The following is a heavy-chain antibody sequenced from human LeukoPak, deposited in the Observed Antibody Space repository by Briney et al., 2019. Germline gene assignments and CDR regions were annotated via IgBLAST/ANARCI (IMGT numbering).Heavy chain of an antibody. D-gene: IGHD1-26*01. Sequence: GGSLRLSCAASGFAFDDYGMSWVRQAPGKGLEWVSGINWNGGSTGYADSVKGRFTISRDNAKNSLHLQMKSLRADDTALYYCARDQVGAPRLVLDWGQGTLVTVSS. V-gene: IGHV3-20*04. J-gene: IGHJ4*02. CDR1: GFAFDDYG. CDR3: ARDQVGAPRLVLD. CDR2: INWNGGST.